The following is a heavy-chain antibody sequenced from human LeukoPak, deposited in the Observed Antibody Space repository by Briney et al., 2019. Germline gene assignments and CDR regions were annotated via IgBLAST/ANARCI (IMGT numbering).Heavy chain of an antibody. D-gene: IGHD1-26*01. CDR3: AREIGDSGSYYTTYFDY. CDR2: ISSSSSTI. CDR1: GFTFSSYS. V-gene: IGHV3-48*02. J-gene: IGHJ4*02. Sequence: GGSLRLSCAASGFTFSSYSMNWVRQAPGKGLEWVSYISSSSSTIYYADSVKGRFTISRDNAKNSLYLQMNSLRDEDTAVYYCAREIGDSGSYYTTYFDYWGQGTLVTVSS.